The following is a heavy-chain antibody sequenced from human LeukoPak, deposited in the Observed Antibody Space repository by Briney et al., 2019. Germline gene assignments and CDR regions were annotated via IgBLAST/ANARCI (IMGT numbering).Heavy chain of an antibody. J-gene: IGHJ6*02. Sequence: ASVKVSCKASGYTFTGYYMHWVRQAPGQGLEWMGWINPNSGGTNYAQKFQGRVTMTRDTSISTAYMELSRLRSDDTAVYYCASNVGNCGDYVPYYYYYYGMDVWGQGTTVTVSS. CDR1: GYTFTGYY. D-gene: IGHD4-17*01. V-gene: IGHV1-2*02. CDR3: ASNVGNCGDYVPYYYYYYGMDV. CDR2: INPNSGGT.